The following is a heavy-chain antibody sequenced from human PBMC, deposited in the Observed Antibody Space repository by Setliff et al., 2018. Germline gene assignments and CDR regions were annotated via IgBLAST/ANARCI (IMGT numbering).Heavy chain of an antibody. CDR1: GYSFINYG. Sequence: ASVKVSCKASGYSFINYGITWVRQAPGQGLEWMGWISPYKSDTNYAQKFQGRVSTTTDTSTSTAYMELRNLRSDDTALYYCARAPLMVVVPPDAHRFDPWGQGALVTVS. D-gene: IGHD2-2*01. CDR3: ARAPLMVVVPPDAHRFDP. J-gene: IGHJ5*02. CDR2: ISPYKSDT. V-gene: IGHV1-18*01.